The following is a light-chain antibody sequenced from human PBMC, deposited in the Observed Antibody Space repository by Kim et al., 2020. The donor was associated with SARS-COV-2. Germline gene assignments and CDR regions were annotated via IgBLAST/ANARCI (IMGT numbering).Light chain of an antibody. Sequence: DIQMTQSPSSLSASVGDRVTITCQASQDISNYLNWYQQKPGKAPKLLIYDASNLETGVPSRFSGSGSGTDFTFTISSLQPEDIATYYCQQYDNPRTFGQGTKLEI. CDR1: QDISNY. V-gene: IGKV1-33*01. CDR3: QQYDNPRT. J-gene: IGKJ2*01. CDR2: DAS.